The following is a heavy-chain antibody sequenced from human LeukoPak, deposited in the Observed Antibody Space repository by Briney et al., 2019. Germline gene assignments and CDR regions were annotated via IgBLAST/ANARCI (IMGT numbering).Heavy chain of an antibody. J-gene: IGHJ4*02. Sequence: SETLSLTCTVSGGSISSSSYYWGWIRQPPGKGLEWIGSIYYSGSTYYNPSLKSRVTISVDTSKNQFSLKLSSVTAADTAVYYCAGQGVYSSGIDYFDYWGQGTLVTVSS. CDR3: AGQGVYSSGIDYFDY. CDR2: IYYSGST. D-gene: IGHD6-19*01. V-gene: IGHV4-39*01. CDR1: GGSISSSSYY.